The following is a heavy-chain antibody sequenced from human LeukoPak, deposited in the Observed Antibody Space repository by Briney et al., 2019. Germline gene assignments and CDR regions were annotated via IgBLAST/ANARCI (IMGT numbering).Heavy chain of an antibody. CDR3: AGSSGHLGAFDI. Sequence: PGGSLRLSCAASGFTFSDYYMSWLRQAPGKGLEWVSYISSSGSTIYYADSVKGRFTISRDNAKNSLYLQMSSLRAEDTAVYYCAGSSGHLGAFDIWGQGTMVTVSS. D-gene: IGHD3-22*01. CDR2: ISSSGSTI. J-gene: IGHJ3*02. CDR1: GFTFSDYY. V-gene: IGHV3-11*04.